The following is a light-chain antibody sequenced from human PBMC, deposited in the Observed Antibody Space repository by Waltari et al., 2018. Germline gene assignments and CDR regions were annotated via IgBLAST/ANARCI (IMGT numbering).Light chain of an antibody. CDR1: SSHIGDNT. Sequence: QSVLTQPPSASGTPGQSILISCSRSSSHIGDNTVPWYQQVPGPAPKLLIYGTRERPSGVSNRLSGSKSGTSASLAISALQPEDEADYYCAAWDDSLNGPVFGTGTKVTVL. CDR3: AAWDDSLNGPV. V-gene: IGLV1-44*01. J-gene: IGLJ1*01. CDR2: GTR.